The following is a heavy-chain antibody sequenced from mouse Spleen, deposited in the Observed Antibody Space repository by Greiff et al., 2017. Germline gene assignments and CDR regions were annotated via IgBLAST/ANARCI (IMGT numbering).Heavy chain of an antibody. D-gene: IGHD1-1*02. CDR2: IDPSDSYT. CDR3: ARTGGRAMDY. V-gene: IGHV1-69*01. CDR1: GYTFTSYW. J-gene: IGHJ4*01. Sequence: QVQLQQPGAELVMPGASVKLSCKASGYTFTSYWMHWVKQRPGQGLEWIGEIDPSDSYTNYNQKFKGKATLTVDKSSSTAYMQLSSLTSEDSAVYYCARTGGRAMDYWGQGTSVTVSS.